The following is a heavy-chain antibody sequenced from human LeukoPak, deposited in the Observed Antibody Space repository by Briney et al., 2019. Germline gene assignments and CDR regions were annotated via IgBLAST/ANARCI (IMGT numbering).Heavy chain of an antibody. J-gene: IGHJ4*02. V-gene: IGHV4-4*02. CDR1: GGSISSSNW. CDR3: ARRGRYSSGWFDY. Sequence: PSGTLSLTCAVSGGSISSSNWWSWIRQPPGKGLEWIGEIYHSGSTNYNPSLKSRVTISVDTSKNQFSLKLSSVTAADTAVYYCARRGRYSSGWFDYWGQGTLVTVSS. CDR2: IYHSGST. D-gene: IGHD6-19*01.